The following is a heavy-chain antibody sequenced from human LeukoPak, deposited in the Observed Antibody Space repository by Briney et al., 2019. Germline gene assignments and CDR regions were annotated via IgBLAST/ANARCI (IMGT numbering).Heavy chain of an antibody. D-gene: IGHD3-16*01. V-gene: IGHV4-39*01. CDR3: ARQATEYVGGFWFDP. J-gene: IGHJ5*02. Sequence: SETLSLTCTVSGASISSSSYYWGWIRQTPGRGLEWIASLDSDENTYYNAALKGRVTISVDTSLNHFSLRLSSVTAADSGVYYCARQATEYVGGFWFDPWGQGTLVTVSS. CDR1: GASISSSSYY. CDR2: LDSDENT.